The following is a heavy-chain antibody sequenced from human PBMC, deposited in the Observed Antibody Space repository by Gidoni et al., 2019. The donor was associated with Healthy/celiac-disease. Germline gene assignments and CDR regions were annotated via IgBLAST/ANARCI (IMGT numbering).Heavy chain of an antibody. V-gene: IGHV3-7*01. Sequence: EVQLVESGGGLVQPGGSLRLSCAASGFTFSSYWMSWVRQAPGKGLEWVANIKQDGSEKYYVDSVKGRFTISRDNAKNSLYLQMNSLRAEDTAVYYCAREWDTGGDPFDYWGQGTLVTVSS. CDR1: GFTFSSYW. CDR2: IKQDGSEK. CDR3: AREWDTGGDPFDY. D-gene: IGHD4-17*01. J-gene: IGHJ4*02.